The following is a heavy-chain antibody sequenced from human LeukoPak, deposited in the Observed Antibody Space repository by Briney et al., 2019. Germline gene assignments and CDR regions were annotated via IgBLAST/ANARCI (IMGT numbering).Heavy chain of an antibody. CDR3: AKDRQWLVRGGFDY. CDR2: LSGSGGST. CDR1: GFTFSSYA. Sequence: GGSLRLSCAASGFTFSSYAMSWVRQAPGKGLEWVSALSGSGGSTYYADSVKSRFTISRDNSKNTLYLQMNNLRAEDTAVYYCAKDRQWLVRGGFDYWGQGTLVTVSS. D-gene: IGHD6-19*01. V-gene: IGHV3-23*01. J-gene: IGHJ4*02.